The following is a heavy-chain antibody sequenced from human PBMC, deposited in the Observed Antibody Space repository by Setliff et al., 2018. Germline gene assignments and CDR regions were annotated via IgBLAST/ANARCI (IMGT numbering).Heavy chain of an antibody. J-gene: IGHJ5*02. V-gene: IGHV1-69*13. CDR3: ARGYRGYYNFWSGSQGANWFDP. Sequence: SVKVSCKASGGTFSSYAISRVRQAPGQGLEWMGGIIPIFGTANYAQKFQGRVTITADESTSTAYMELSSLRSEDTAVYYCARGYRGYYNFWSGSQGANWFDPWGQGTLVTVSS. CDR1: GGTFSSYA. D-gene: IGHD3-3*01. CDR2: IIPIFGTA.